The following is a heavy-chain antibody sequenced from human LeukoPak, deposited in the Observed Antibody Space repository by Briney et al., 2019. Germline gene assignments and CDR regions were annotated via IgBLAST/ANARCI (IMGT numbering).Heavy chain of an antibody. CDR1: GGSISSSGYY. D-gene: IGHD3-10*01. CDR3: ASSSSPYGSGRETAFDI. V-gene: IGHV4-39*07. J-gene: IGHJ3*02. CDR2: IYYSGTT. Sequence: PSETLSLTCTVSGGSISSSGYYWGWIRQPPGKGLEWIGIIYYSGTTYYNPSLKSRVTISVDTSKNQFSLKLSSVTAADTAVYYCASSSSPYGSGRETAFDIWGQGTMVTVSS.